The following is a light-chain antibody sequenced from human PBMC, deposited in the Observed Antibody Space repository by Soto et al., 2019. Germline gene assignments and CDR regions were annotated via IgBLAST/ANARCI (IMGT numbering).Light chain of an antibody. CDR2: DVS. Sequence: QSALTQPASVSGSPGQSITISCTGTSSDIGAYNYVSWYQQHPGKAPKLMIYDVSNRPSGVSNRFSGSKSGNTASLTISGLQAKDEADYYCSSYTTISTHVFGAGTKVTVL. J-gene: IGLJ1*01. V-gene: IGLV2-14*01. CDR3: SSYTTISTHV. CDR1: SSDIGAYNY.